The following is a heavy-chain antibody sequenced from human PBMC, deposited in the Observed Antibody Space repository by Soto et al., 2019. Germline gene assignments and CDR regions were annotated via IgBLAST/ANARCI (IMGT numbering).Heavy chain of an antibody. V-gene: IGHV3-48*03. D-gene: IGHD4-17*01. CDR1: GFTFSSYE. Sequence: GGSLRLSCAASGFTFSSYEMNWVRQAPGKGLEWVSYISSSGSTIYYADSVRGRFTISRDNAKNSLYLQMNSLRAEDTAVYYCARLTLTYGGFDYWGQGTLVTVSS. CDR2: ISSSGSTI. J-gene: IGHJ4*02. CDR3: ARLTLTYGGFDY.